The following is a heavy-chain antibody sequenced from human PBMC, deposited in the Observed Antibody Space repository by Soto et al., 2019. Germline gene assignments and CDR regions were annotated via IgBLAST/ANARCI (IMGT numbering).Heavy chain of an antibody. J-gene: IGHJ4*02. D-gene: IGHD3-22*01. CDR1: GFTFSSYA. CDR3: ARGHGSSGYYYFDY. V-gene: IGHV3-30-3*01. CDR2: ISYDGSNK. Sequence: QVQLVESGGGVVQPGRSLRLSCAASGFTFSSYAMHWVRQAPGKGLEWVAVISYDGSNKYYADSVKGRFTISRDNSENTLYLQMNSLRAEDTAVYYCARGHGSSGYYYFDYWGQGTLVTVSS.